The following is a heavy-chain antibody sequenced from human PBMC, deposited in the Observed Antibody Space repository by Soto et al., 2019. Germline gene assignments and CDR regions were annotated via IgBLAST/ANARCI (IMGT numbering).Heavy chain of an antibody. Sequence: QAHLEQSGPEVTRPGASVRVSCKASGYTFIDFYIHWVRQAPGQGLEWMGWVNPKSGGTLYAQRFQGRVTMTRDTSANTAYMELNRLRFDDTAVYFCARDPMGRGVPHSYVMDVWGQATMVTVSS. CDR2: VNPKSGGT. D-gene: IGHD2-8*01. J-gene: IGHJ6*02. V-gene: IGHV1-2*02. CDR1: GYTFIDFY. CDR3: ARDPMGRGVPHSYVMDV.